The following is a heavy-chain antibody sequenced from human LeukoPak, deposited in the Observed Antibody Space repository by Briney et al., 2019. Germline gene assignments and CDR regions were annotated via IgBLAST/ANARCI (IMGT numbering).Heavy chain of an antibody. D-gene: IGHD3-16*01. J-gene: IGHJ4*02. Sequence: GGSLRLSCAASGFTFSSYGMHWVRQAPGKGLEWVAFIRYDGNNKNYADSVKGRFTISRDNAKNTLYLQMNSLRAEDTAVYYCARVRWGGLYYFDYWGQGTLVTVSS. CDR2: IRYDGNNK. V-gene: IGHV3-30*02. CDR3: ARVRWGGLYYFDY. CDR1: GFTFSSYG.